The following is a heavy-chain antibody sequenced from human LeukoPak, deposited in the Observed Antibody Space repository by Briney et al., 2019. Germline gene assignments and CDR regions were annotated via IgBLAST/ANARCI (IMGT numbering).Heavy chain of an antibody. D-gene: IGHD4-11*01. V-gene: IGHV4-61*02. CDR3: ARAGHYSNYLDY. J-gene: IGHJ4*02. Sequence: SETLSLTCTVSGGSISSGSYYWSWIRQPAGKGLEWIGRIYTSGSTNYNPSLTSRVTISVDTSKNQFSLKLSSVTAADTAVYYCARAGHYSNYLDYWGQGTLVTVSS. CDR1: GGSISSGSYY. CDR2: IYTSGST.